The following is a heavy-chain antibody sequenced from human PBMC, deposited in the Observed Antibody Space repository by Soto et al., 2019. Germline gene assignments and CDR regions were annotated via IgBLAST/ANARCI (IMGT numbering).Heavy chain of an antibody. Sequence: GGSLRLSCAASGFTFSSYWMSWVRQAPGKGLEWVANIKQDGSEKYYVDSVKGRFTISRDNAKNSLYLQINSLRAEDTAVYYCASVSSWYGDAFDIWGQGTMVTVSS. J-gene: IGHJ3*02. CDR2: IKQDGSEK. CDR3: ASVSSWYGDAFDI. D-gene: IGHD6-13*01. CDR1: GFTFSSYW. V-gene: IGHV3-7*01.